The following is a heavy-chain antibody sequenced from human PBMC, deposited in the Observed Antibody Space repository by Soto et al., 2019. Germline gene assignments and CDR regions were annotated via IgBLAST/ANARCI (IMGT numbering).Heavy chain of an antibody. J-gene: IGHJ4*02. CDR2: ISSNGGRT. CDR1: GFTFSNYA. D-gene: IGHD2-15*01. Sequence: LSLSCSVFGFTFSNYAMHWVRQAPGKGLQYVSSISSNGGRTYYADSVKGRFTISRDNSKSTLYLQMSSLRPEDTAVYYCVKDRWIDYWGQGTLVTVSS. CDR3: VKDRWIDY. V-gene: IGHV3-64D*06.